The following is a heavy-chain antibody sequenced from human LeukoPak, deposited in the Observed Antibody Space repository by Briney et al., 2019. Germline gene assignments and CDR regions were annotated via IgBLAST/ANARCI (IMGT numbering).Heavy chain of an antibody. CDR2: IKQDESEK. J-gene: IGHJ6*02. CDR3: ARKNGMDV. CDR1: GFTFSSYA. V-gene: IGHV3-7*01. Sequence: GGSLRLSCAASGFTFSSYAMHWVRQAPGKGLEWVANIKQDESEKYYVDSVKGRFTISRDNAKNSLYLQMNSLRAEDTAVYYCARKNGMDVWGQGTTVTVSS.